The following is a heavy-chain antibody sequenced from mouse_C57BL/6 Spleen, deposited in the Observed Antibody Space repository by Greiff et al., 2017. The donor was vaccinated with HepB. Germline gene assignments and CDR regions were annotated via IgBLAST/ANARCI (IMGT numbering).Heavy chain of an antibody. D-gene: IGHD2-12*01. Sequence: VKLQQPGAELVKPGASVKMSCKASGYTFTSYWITWVKQRPGQGLEWIGDIYPGSGSTNYNEKFKSKATLTVDTSSSTAYMQLSSLPSEDSAVYYCARSYDRDWYFDVWGTGTTVTVSS. CDR1: GYTFTSYW. CDR3: ARSYDRDWYFDV. CDR2: IYPGSGST. J-gene: IGHJ1*03. V-gene: IGHV1-55*01.